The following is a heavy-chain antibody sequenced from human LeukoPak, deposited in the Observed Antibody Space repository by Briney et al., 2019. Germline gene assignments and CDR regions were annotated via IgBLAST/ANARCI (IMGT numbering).Heavy chain of an antibody. J-gene: IGHJ3*02. CDR3: ATEYCYDSSGYAGAFDI. V-gene: IGHV1-69*13. Sequence: SVKVSCKASGGTFSSYAISWVRQAPGQGLEWMGGIIPIFGTANYAQKFQGRVTITADESTSTAYMELSSLRSEDTAVYYCATEYCYDSSGYAGAFDIWGQGTMVTVSS. CDR1: GGTFSSYA. CDR2: IIPIFGTA. D-gene: IGHD3-22*01.